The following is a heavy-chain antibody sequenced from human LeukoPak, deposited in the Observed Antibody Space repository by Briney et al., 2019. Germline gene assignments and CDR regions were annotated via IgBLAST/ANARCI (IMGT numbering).Heavy chain of an antibody. CDR1: GFTFSTYT. V-gene: IGHV3-21*04. CDR3: AKGPFFYYDSSGYNYFES. CDR2: ISSSSSYI. J-gene: IGHJ4*02. D-gene: IGHD3-22*01. Sequence: PGGSLRLSCAASGFTFSTYTINWVRQAPGKGLEWVSSISSSSSYIYCADSVKGRFTISRDNPKNTMYLQMNSLRAEDSALYYCAKGPFFYYDSSGYNYFESWGQGTLVTVSS.